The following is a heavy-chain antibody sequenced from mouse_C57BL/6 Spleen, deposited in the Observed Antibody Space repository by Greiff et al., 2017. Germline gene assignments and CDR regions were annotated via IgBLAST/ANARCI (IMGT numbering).Heavy chain of an antibody. J-gene: IGHJ3*01. Sequence: EVQGVESGGGLVKPGGSLKLSCAASGFTFRSYAMSWVRQTPEKRLGWVATISDGGSYTYYPDNVKGRFTISRDNAKNNLYLQMSHLKSEDTAMYYCARSSPGSSYGWFAYWGQGTLVTVSA. V-gene: IGHV5-4*01. D-gene: IGHD1-1*01. CDR2: ISDGGSYT. CDR3: ARSSPGSSYGWFAY. CDR1: GFTFRSYA.